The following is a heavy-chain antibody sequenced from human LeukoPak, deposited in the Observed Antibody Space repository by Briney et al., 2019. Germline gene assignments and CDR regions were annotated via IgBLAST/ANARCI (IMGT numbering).Heavy chain of an antibody. J-gene: IGHJ4*02. D-gene: IGHD6-13*01. Sequence: GGSLRLSCAAPGFTFTTYWMSWVRQPPGKGLEWVANIKNDESEKYYVDSVKGRFTISRDNAKNSLYLQMNSLRAEDTAVYYCARVGTAEGTLEDYWGQGTLVTVSS. V-gene: IGHV3-7*01. CDR2: IKNDESEK. CDR3: ARVGTAEGTLEDY. CDR1: GFTFTTYW.